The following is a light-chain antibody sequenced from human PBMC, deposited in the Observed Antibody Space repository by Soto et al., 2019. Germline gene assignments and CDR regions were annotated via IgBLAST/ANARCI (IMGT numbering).Light chain of an antibody. CDR3: QQYNNWPPST. V-gene: IGKV3-15*01. CDR1: QSVSSN. CDR2: GAS. Sequence: EIVMTQSPATLSVSPGERATLPCRASQSVSSNLAWYQPKPGQAPRLLIYGASTRATGIPARFSGSGSGTEFTLTISSLQSEDFAVYYCQQYNNWPPSTFGQGTKVDIK. J-gene: IGKJ1*01.